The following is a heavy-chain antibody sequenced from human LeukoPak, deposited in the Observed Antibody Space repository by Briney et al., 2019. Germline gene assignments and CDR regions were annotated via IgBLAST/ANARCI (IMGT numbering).Heavy chain of an antibody. J-gene: IGHJ3*02. CDR3: ARVAAAAYYDAFDI. CDR2: ISGYNGNT. Sequence: ASVKVSCKASGYTFTSYGISWVRQAPGQGLEWMGWISGYNGNTNYAQKLQGRVTMATDTSTSTAYMELRSLRSDDTAVYYCARVAAAAYYDAFDIWGQGTMVTVSS. D-gene: IGHD6-13*01. CDR1: GYTFTSYG. V-gene: IGHV1-18*01.